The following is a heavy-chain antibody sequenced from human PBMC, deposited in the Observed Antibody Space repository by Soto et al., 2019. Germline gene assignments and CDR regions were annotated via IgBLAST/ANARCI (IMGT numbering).Heavy chain of an antibody. J-gene: IGHJ5*02. Sequence: SETLSLTCSVSGGSVNSGGYSWSWIRQPPGKGLEWIGFISPSGSPAYNPSLKSRVTISVDRSNNQISLELSSVTAADTAVYYCARGVLAWGPGTLVTVSS. V-gene: IGHV4-30-2*01. D-gene: IGHD2-8*01. CDR2: ISPSGSP. CDR3: ARGVLA. CDR1: GGSVNSGGYS.